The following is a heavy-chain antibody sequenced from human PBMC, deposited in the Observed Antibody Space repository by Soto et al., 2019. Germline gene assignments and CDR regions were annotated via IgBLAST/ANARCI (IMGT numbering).Heavy chain of an antibody. J-gene: IGHJ4*02. CDR3: ARLVVIAPTPNY. CDR1: GFTFSTYA. D-gene: IGHD2-15*01. Sequence: PWGSLRLSCAASGFTFSTYAMTWVRQAPGKGLEWVSSISGSGGTTYYVDSVEGRFTISRDNSKNTLYLQMNSLRAEDAAVYFCARLVVIAPTPNYWGQGTLVTVSS. V-gene: IGHV3-23*01. CDR2: ISGSGGTT.